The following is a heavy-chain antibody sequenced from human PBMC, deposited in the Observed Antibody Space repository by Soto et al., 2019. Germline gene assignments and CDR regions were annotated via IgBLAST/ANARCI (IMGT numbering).Heavy chain of an antibody. CDR2: IKQDGNEK. Sequence: PGGSLRLSCAVSGFTFSDYWMSWVRQAPGKGLEWVANIKQDGNEKYYVDSVKGRFTISRDNAKNSLYLQMNSLRAEDTAVYYCARKKGDTFDIWGQGTMVTVSS. CDR3: ARKKGDTFDI. V-gene: IGHV3-7*01. J-gene: IGHJ3*02. CDR1: GFTFSDYW.